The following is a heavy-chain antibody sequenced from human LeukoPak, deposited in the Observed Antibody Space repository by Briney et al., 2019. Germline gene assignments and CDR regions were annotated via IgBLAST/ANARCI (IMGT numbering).Heavy chain of an antibody. CDR3: AKGGYCSSTSCPYYFDY. CDR1: GFTFSSYG. Sequence: GRSLRLSCAASGFTFSSYGMHWVRQAPGKGLEWVAVISYDGSNKYCADSVKGRFTISRDNSKNTLYLQMNSLRAEDTAVYYCAKGGYCSSTSCPYYFDYWGQGTLVTVSS. J-gene: IGHJ4*02. V-gene: IGHV3-30*18. CDR2: ISYDGSNK. D-gene: IGHD2-2*01.